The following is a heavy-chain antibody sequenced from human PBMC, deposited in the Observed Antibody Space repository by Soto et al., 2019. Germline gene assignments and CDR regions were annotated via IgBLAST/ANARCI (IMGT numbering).Heavy chain of an antibody. V-gene: IGHV3-21*01. CDR1: GFTFRSYS. D-gene: IGHD6-6*01. CDR3: ATSIAAHLGYYGMDV. J-gene: IGHJ6*04. CDR2: ISGTSNDI. Sequence: EVRLVESGGGLVKPGESLRLSCAASGFTFRSYSLNWVRQAPGKGLEWVSSISGTSNDIYYADSVKGRFIISRDNARDSLYLQMYSLSAEDTAIYFCATSIAAHLGYYGMDVWGKGTTVTVSS.